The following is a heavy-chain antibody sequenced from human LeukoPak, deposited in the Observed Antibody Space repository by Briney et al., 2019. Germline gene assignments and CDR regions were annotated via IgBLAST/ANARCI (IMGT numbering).Heavy chain of an antibody. CDR1: GFTFSSYT. J-gene: IGHJ4*02. CDR3: AKITDY. CDR2: ISGSGTNT. V-gene: IGHV3-23*01. Sequence: GGSLRLSCTASGFTFSSYTMSWVRQAPGKGLEWVSAISGSGTNTYYTDPVKGRFTISRDNSKTTLYLQMNSLRAEDTAVYYCAKITDYWGQGTLVTVSS.